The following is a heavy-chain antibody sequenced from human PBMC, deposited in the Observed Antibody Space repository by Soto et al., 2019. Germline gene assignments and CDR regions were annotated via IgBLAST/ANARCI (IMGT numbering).Heavy chain of an antibody. V-gene: IGHV1-18*04. CDR1: GYTFTSYG. Sequence: ASVKVSCKASGYTFTSYGISWVRQAPGQGLEWMGWISAYNGNTNYAQKLQGRVTMTTDTSTSTAYMELRSLRSDDTAVYYCARVGYYYDSSGYIKWFDPWGQGTLVTVSS. CDR3: ARVGYYYDSSGYIKWFDP. D-gene: IGHD3-22*01. J-gene: IGHJ5*02. CDR2: ISAYNGNT.